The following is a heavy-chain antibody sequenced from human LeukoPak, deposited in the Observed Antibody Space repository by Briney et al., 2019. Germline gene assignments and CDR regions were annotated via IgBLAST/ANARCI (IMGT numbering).Heavy chain of an antibody. D-gene: IGHD3-22*01. V-gene: IGHV3-15*01. Sequence: PGGSLRLSCAASGFTFSNAWMSWVRQAPGKGLEWVGRIKSKTDGGTTDYAAPVKGRFTISRDDSKNTLYLQMNSLKTEDTAVYYCTTESYEGVYYYDSSGYFFYWGQGTLVTVSS. CDR3: TTESYEGVYYYDSSGYFFY. CDR1: GFTFSNAW. CDR2: IKSKTDGGTT. J-gene: IGHJ4*02.